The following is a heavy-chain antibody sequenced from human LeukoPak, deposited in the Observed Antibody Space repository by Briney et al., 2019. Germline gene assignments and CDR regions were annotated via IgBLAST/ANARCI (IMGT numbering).Heavy chain of an antibody. CDR2: IYSSGSA. J-gene: IGHJ6*03. Sequence: PSETLSLTCTVSDGSLSSYYWSWIRQPAGEGLEWIGRIYSSGSAHYNPSLKSRVTMSVDTSKNQFSLNLTSVTAADTATYYCAREGPPNYYYYMDVWGTGTTVTISS. V-gene: IGHV4-4*07. CDR1: DGSLSSYY. CDR3: AREGPPNYYYYMDV.